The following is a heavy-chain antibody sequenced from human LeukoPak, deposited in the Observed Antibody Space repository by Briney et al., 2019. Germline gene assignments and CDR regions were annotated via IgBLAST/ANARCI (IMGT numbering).Heavy chain of an antibody. CDR3: ARHDSSGPYNAFDM. CDR1: GGSIRSSTYY. CDR2: IYPSGST. Sequence: SETLSLTCTVSGGSIRSSTYYWGGVGQRPGRGREWVGSIYPSGSTYYNPSLKSRVTISVDTSKNQFSLKLSSVTAADTAVYYCARHDSSGPYNAFDMWGQGTMVTVSS. D-gene: IGHD3-22*01. J-gene: IGHJ3*02. V-gene: IGHV4-39*01.